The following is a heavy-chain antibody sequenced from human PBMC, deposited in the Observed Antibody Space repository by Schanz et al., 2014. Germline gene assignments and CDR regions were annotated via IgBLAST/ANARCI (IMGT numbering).Heavy chain of an antibody. J-gene: IGHJ3*02. V-gene: IGHV1-46*02. CDR2: INPSGGST. Sequence: QVQLVQSGPEVKKPGASVKVSCQASGYTLKDHAMHWVRQAPGQGLEWMGIINPSGGSTSYAQKFQGRVTMTRDTSTSTVYMELSSLRSEDTAVYFCARGPSTGAFDIWGQGTRVTVSS. CDR1: GYTLKDHA. CDR3: ARGPSTGAFDI.